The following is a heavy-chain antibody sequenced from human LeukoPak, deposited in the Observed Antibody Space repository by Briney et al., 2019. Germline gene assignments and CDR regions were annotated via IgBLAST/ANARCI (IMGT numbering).Heavy chain of an antibody. CDR3: ARRGHATYHYGYMDV. J-gene: IGHJ6*03. D-gene: IGHD4-17*01. CDR2: INWKVDST. V-gene: IGHV3-20*01. CDR1: VCTFSSYS. Sequence: PGGSLRLSCAASVCTFSSYSMNWVRQAPGKGLEWVSGINWKVDSTGYAHSVKGRFTISRDNAKNTLYLHIDSLRAEDTAWYNRARRGHATYHYGYMDVWGKGTTVTVSS.